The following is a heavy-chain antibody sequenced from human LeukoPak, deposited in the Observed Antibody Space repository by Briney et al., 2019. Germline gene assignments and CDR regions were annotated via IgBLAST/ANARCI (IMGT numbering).Heavy chain of an antibody. CDR3: ARASASIPHPDY. CDR1: GGSIRSYF. V-gene: IGHV4-59*01. CDR2: MYYSGST. D-gene: IGHD2/OR15-2a*01. Sequence: NPSETLSLTCTVSGGSIRSYFWSWIRQPPGKGLEWIGYMYYSGSTNYNPSLRSRVIMSVDTSKKQFSLKLSSVTAADTAVYYCARASASIPHPDYWGQGTLVTVSS. J-gene: IGHJ4*02.